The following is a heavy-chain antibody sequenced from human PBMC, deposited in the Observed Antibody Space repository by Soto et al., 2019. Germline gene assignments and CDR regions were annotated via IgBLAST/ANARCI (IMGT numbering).Heavy chain of an antibody. J-gene: IGHJ4*02. D-gene: IGHD5-18*01. CDR3: ARDGTAMVPVDY. V-gene: IGHV5-51*01. Sequence: GESLKISCKGSGYSFTSYWIGWVRQMPGKGLEWMGIIYPGDSDTRYSPSFQGQVTMTRDTSISTAYMELSRLRSDDTAVYYCARDGTAMVPVDYWGQGTLVTVSS. CDR2: IYPGDSDT. CDR1: GYSFTSYW.